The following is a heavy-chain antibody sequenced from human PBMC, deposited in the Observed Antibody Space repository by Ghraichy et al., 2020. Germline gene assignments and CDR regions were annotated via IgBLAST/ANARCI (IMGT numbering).Heavy chain of an antibody. Sequence: GGSLRLSCAASGFTFSSYAMSWVRQAPGKGLEWVSAISGSGGSTYYADSVKGRFTISRDNSKNTLYLQMNSLRAEDTAVYYCAKDQRSSGWPDYFDYWGQGTLVTVSS. CDR2: ISGSGGST. D-gene: IGHD6-19*01. CDR1: GFTFSSYA. CDR3: AKDQRSSGWPDYFDY. J-gene: IGHJ4*02. V-gene: IGHV3-23*01.